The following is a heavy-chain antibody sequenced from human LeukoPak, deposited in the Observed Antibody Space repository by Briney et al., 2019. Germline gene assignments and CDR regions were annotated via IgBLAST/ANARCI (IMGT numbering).Heavy chain of an antibody. CDR1: RFTFSSYS. CDR2: ISSSGNYI. V-gene: IGHV3-21*04. CDR3: ARGMIRGVMDDY. J-gene: IGHJ4*02. D-gene: IGHD3-10*01. Sequence: GGSLRLSCAASRFTFSSYSMNWVRQAPGKGLEWVSSISSSGNYIYYADSVKGRFTISRDNAENSLYLQMNSLRAEDTAVYYCARGMIRGVMDDYWGQGTLVTVSS.